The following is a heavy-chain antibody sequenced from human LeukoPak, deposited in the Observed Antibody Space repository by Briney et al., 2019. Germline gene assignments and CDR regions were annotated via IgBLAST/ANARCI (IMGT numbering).Heavy chain of an antibody. Sequence: SETLSLTCTVPGGSISSSSYYWGWIRHPPGKGLEWMGSIYYSGSTYYNPSLKSRVTISVDTSKNQFSLKLSSVTAADTAVYYCARQGSGWYRLNWFDPWGQGTLVTVSA. J-gene: IGHJ5*02. CDR1: GGSISSSSYY. CDR3: ARQGSGWYRLNWFDP. V-gene: IGHV4-39*01. CDR2: IYYSGST. D-gene: IGHD6-19*01.